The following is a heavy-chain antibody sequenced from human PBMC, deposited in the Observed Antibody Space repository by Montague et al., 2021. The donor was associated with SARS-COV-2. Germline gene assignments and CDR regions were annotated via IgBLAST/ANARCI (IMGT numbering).Heavy chain of an antibody. CDR2: ISDIGST. CDR3: VRGRECSGGSCYGPDDDAFDI. Sequence: SETLSLTCAVYGGSFSGNYWNWIRQPPGKGLEWIGEISDIGSTTYNPSLESRLTTSVDRSKNQFSLRLTSVTAADTAVYYCVRGRECSGGSCYGPDDDAFDIWGQGTVVTVSS. J-gene: IGHJ3*02. V-gene: IGHV4-34*01. D-gene: IGHD2-15*01. CDR1: GGSFSGNY.